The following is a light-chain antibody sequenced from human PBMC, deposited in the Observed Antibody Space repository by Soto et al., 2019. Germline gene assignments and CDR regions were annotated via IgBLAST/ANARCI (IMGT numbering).Light chain of an antibody. CDR1: QDVSSF. CDR3: QQLSSYPPT. Sequence: DIPLTQSPSFLSASVGDRVTITCRASQDVSSFLAWYQQKPGKAPKLLIYAASTLQSGVPSRFSGSGSGTEFTLTISSLQPEDFATYYCQQLSSYPPTFGGGSKAEIK. V-gene: IGKV1-9*01. J-gene: IGKJ4*01. CDR2: AAS.